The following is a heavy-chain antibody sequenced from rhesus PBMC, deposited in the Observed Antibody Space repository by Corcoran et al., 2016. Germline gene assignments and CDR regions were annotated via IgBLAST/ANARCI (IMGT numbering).Heavy chain of an antibody. Sequence: QLQLQESGPGLVKPSETLSVTCAVSGGSISSSYWSWIRQAPGKGLEWIGYIYGSGSSTNYNPSLKSRVTLSVDTSKNQFSLKLSSVTAADMAVYYCARDLGIGWGQGVLVTVSS. CDR2: IYGSGSST. D-gene: IGHD5-42*01. J-gene: IGHJ4*01. CDR3: ARDLGIG. V-gene: IGHV4-169*02. CDR1: GGSISSSY.